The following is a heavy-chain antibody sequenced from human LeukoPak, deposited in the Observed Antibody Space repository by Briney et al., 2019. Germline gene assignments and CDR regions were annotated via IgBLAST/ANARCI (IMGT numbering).Heavy chain of an antibody. CDR1: GGSITTDY. V-gene: IGHV4-59*12. CDR2: TFYSGSA. Sequence: SETLSLTCTVSGGSITTDYWGWIRQPPGKGLEWIGYTFYSGSAHYNPSLESRLTISLDTSRNQLSLRLTSVTAADTAVYYCARDRLYGMDVWGQGTTVTVSS. J-gene: IGHJ6*02. CDR3: ARDRLYGMDV. D-gene: IGHD2/OR15-2a*01.